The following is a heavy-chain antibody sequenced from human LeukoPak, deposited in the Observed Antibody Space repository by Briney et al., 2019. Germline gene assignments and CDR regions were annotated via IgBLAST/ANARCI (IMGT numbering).Heavy chain of an antibody. CDR3: ARTPYDFWSGPILE. J-gene: IGHJ4*02. Sequence: PGGSLRLSCAAPGFTFSKYSMTWVRQAPGKGLEWVSYISSTSSIIHYADSVKGRFTISRDNAKNSLYLQMNSLRAEDTAVYYCARTPYDFWSGPILEWGQGTLVTVSS. D-gene: IGHD3-3*01. CDR1: GFTFSKYS. V-gene: IGHV3-48*04. CDR2: ISSTSSII.